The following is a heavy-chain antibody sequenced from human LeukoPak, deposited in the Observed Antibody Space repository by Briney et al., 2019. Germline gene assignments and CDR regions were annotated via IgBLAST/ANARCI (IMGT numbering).Heavy chain of an antibody. Sequence: SETLSLTCAVYGGSFSGYYWSWIRQPPGKGLEWIGEINHSRSTNYNPSLKSRVTISVDTPKNQFSLKLSSVTAADTAVYYCARSTYYYTSGSYSMDVWGKGTTVTISS. J-gene: IGHJ6*03. CDR1: GGSFSGYY. CDR3: ARSTYYYTSGSYSMDV. V-gene: IGHV4-34*01. CDR2: INHSRST. D-gene: IGHD3-10*01.